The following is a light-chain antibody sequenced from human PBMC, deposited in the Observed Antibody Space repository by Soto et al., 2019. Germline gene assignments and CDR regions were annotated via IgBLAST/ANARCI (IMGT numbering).Light chain of an antibody. Sequence: DIVMTQSPLSLPVTPGEPASISCRSSQSLLHSNGYNYLDWYLQKPGQSPQLLIYLGSSRASGVPERFSGGGSGTDFTLKINSAEADDVGIYYCLKALQTSPPFGQGTKVDIK. V-gene: IGKV2-28*01. J-gene: IGKJ1*01. CDR1: QSLLHSNGYNY. CDR3: LKALQTSPP. CDR2: LGS.